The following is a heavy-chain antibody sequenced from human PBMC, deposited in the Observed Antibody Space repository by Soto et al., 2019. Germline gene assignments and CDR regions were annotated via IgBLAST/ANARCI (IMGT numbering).Heavy chain of an antibody. CDR2: INHSGST. V-gene: IGHV4-34*01. D-gene: IGHD2-21*02. CDR3: ARVGGGDWGYYYYYMDV. CDR1: GGSFSCYY. Sequence: SETLSLTCAVYGGSFSCYYWSWIRQPPGKGLEWIGEINHSGSTNYNPSLKSRVTISVDTSKNQFSLKLSSVTAADTAVYYCARVGGGDWGYYYYYMDVWGKGTTVTVSS. J-gene: IGHJ6*03.